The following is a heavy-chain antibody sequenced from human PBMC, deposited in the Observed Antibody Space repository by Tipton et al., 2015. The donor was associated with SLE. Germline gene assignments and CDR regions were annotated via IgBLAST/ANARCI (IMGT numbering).Heavy chain of an antibody. CDR1: GGSFSGYY. D-gene: IGHD3-22*01. J-gene: IGHJ4*02. V-gene: IGHV4-34*01. Sequence: TLSLTCAVYGGSFSGYYWTWFRQPPGKGLEWIGEINHSGSTNYNPSLKSRVTISVDTSKNQFSLKLSSVTAADTAVYYCARGSYDSSGYSLGFDYWGQGTLVTVSS. CDR3: ARGSYDSSGYSLGFDY. CDR2: INHSGST.